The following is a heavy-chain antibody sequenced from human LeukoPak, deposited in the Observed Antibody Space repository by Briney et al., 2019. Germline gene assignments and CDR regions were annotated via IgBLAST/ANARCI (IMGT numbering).Heavy chain of an antibody. D-gene: IGHD3-10*01. J-gene: IGHJ3*02. CDR1: GYTFTGYY. CDR3: ARDMRFGELHYGEDAFDI. V-gene: IGHV1-2*02. CDR2: INPNSGGT. Sequence: ASVKVSCKASGYTFTGYYMHWVRQAPGQGLEWMGWINPNSGGTNYAQKFQGRVTMTRDTSISTAYMELSRLRSDDTAVYYCARDMRFGELHYGEDAFDIWGQGTMVTVSS.